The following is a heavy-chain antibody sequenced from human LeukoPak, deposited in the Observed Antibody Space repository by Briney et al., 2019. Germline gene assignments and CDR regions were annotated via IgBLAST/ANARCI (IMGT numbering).Heavy chain of an antibody. D-gene: IGHD6-6*01. CDR2: INSDSGGT. CDR3: ARGNIATRRGENWFDP. CDR1: GYTFTGDF. Sequence: GASVKVFCKASGYTFTGDFIHWVRQAPGQGLEWMGWINSDSGGTNYARKFQGRVTMTRDTSISTAYMELSSLRSDDTAVFYCARGNIATRRGENWFDPWGQGTLVTVSS. J-gene: IGHJ5*02. V-gene: IGHV1-2*02.